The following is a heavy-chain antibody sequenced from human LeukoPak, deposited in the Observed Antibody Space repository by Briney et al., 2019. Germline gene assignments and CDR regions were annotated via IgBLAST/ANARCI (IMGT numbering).Heavy chain of an antibody. V-gene: IGHV3-15*01. J-gene: IGHJ6*04. CDR3: TTDCSSTSCNYYYYGMDV. D-gene: IGHD2-2*01. Sequence: GGSLRLSCAASGFTFSNAWMSWVRQAPGKGLXXXXXXXXXXDGGTTDYAAPVKGRFTISRDDSKNTLYLQMNSLKTEDTAVYYCTTDCSSTSCNYYYYGMDVWGKGTTVTVSS. CDR2: XXXXXDGGTT. CDR1: GFTFSNAW.